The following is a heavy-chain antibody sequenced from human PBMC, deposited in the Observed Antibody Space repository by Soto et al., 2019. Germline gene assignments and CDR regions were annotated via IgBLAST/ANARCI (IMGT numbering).Heavy chain of an antibody. D-gene: IGHD1-26*01. CDR2: ISGSGGST. Sequence: GGSLRLSCAASGFTFSSYAMSWVRQAPGKGLEWVSAISGSGGSTYYADSVKGRFTISRGNSKNTLYLQMNSLRAEDTAVYYCAKDNLMGATFSYFDYWGPGTLLTVSS. CDR3: AKDNLMGATFSYFDY. CDR1: GFTFSSYA. J-gene: IGHJ4*02. V-gene: IGHV3-23*01.